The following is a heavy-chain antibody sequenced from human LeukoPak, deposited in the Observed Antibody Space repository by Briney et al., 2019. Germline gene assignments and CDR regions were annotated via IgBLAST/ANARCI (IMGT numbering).Heavy chain of an antibody. J-gene: IGHJ4*02. CDR1: GYSFTTYW. CDR3: ARRRGLAAAAGDY. Sequence: GESLKISCKGSGYSFTTYWIGWVRQMPGKGLEWMGIIYPGDSDTRYSPSFQSQVTISADKSISTAYLQWSSLKASDTAMYYCARRRGLAAAAGDYWGQGTLVTASS. V-gene: IGHV5-51*01. CDR2: IYPGDSDT. D-gene: IGHD6-13*01.